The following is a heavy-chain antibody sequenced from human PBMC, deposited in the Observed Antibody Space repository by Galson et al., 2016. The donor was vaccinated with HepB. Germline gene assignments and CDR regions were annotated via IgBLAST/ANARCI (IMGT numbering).Heavy chain of an antibody. CDR2: IWYSGKSK. Sequence: SLRLSCAASGFDFRSHGMHWVRQAPGRGLEWVALIWYSGKSKHYSDSVKGRFTISRDNSKNTLYLQMNSLRAEETAVYYCANVEAPWLGWGQGIQVTVSS. V-gene: IGHV3-30*02. CDR1: GFDFRSHG. J-gene: IGHJ4*02. CDR3: ANVEAPWLG. D-gene: IGHD5-12*01.